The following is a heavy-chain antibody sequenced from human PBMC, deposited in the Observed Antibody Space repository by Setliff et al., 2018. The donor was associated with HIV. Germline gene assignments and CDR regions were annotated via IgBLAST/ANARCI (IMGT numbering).Heavy chain of an antibody. CDR2: IYTSGST. CDR3: ARDRGWELLNWFDP. Sequence: ASETLSLTCTVSGGSISSGSYYWSWIRQPAGKGLEWIGHIYTSGSTNYNPSLKSRVTISVDTSKNQFSLKLSSVTAADTAVYYCARDRGWELLNWFDPWGQGTLVTVSS. J-gene: IGHJ5*02. D-gene: IGHD1-26*01. CDR1: GGSISSGSYY. V-gene: IGHV4-61*09.